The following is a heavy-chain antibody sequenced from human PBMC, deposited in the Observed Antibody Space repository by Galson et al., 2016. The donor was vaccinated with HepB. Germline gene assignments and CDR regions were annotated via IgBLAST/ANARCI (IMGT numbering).Heavy chain of an antibody. Sequence: SLRLSCAASGFIFNSHAMNWVRQAPGKGLEGVAVISYDGSNEYYADSVKGRFTISRDNSKDTLYLHMNSLRAEDTAVYYCARDRRGGSNTLDYWGQGTLVTVSS. CDR1: GFIFNSHA. CDR2: ISYDGSNE. CDR3: ARDRRGGSNTLDY. J-gene: IGHJ4*02. D-gene: IGHD1-26*01. V-gene: IGHV3-30-3*01.